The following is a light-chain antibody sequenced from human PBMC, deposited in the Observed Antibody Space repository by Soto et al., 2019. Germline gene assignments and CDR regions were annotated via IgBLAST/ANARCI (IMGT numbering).Light chain of an antibody. J-gene: IGLJ1*01. CDR3: SSYTSSITPYV. Sequence: QSALTQPASVSGSPGQSITISCTGTSSDVGGYNYVSWYQQHPGKAPKLMIYEVSNRPSGVSNRFSGSKSGNTASLTISGLQAEDEADYYCSSYTSSITPYVFGTGTKLT. V-gene: IGLV2-14*01. CDR1: SSDVGGYNY. CDR2: EVS.